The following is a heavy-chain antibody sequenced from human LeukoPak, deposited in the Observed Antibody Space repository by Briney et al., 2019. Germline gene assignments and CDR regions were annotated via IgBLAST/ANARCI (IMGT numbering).Heavy chain of an antibody. Sequence: RASVKVSCKASGYTFTGYYMHWVRQDPGQGLGWMGWINPNSVGTNYVQKFQGRVTMTRDTSISTAYMELSRLRSDDTAVYYCALTFGGVVFDYWGQGTLVPVSS. V-gene: IGHV1-2*02. CDR1: GYTFTGYY. CDR3: ALTFGGVVFDY. J-gene: IGHJ4*02. CDR2: INPNSVGT. D-gene: IGHD3-16*01.